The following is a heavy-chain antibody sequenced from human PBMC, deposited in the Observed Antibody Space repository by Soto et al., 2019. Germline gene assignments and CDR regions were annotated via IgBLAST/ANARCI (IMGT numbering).Heavy chain of an antibody. CDR2: IYWDDDK. CDR1: GFSLSTSGVG. CDR3: AHSRCGGDCLQSYSSHYYYGMDV. Sequence: QITLKESGPTLVRPTQTLTLTCTFSGFSLSTSGVGVGWIRQPPGKALEWLALIYWDDDKRYSPSLKSRLTLTKATSKTPVVLTLTNMDPVDTATYYCAHSRCGGDCLQSYSSHYYYGMDVWGQGTTVTVSS. J-gene: IGHJ6*02. D-gene: IGHD2-21*02. V-gene: IGHV2-5*02.